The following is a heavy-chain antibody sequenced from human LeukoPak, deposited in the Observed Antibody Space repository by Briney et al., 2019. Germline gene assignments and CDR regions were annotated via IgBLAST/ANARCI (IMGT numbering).Heavy chain of an antibody. Sequence: PSETLSLTCTVSGGSISSSSYYWGWIRQPPGKGLEWIGSIYYSGSTYYNPSLKSRVTISVDTSKNQFSLKLSSVTAADTAVYYCARGWGGITGTYPDYYYMDVWGKGTTVTVSS. D-gene: IGHD1-20*01. CDR3: ARGWGGITGTYPDYYYMDV. CDR2: IYYSGST. CDR1: GGSISSSSYY. J-gene: IGHJ6*03. V-gene: IGHV4-39*07.